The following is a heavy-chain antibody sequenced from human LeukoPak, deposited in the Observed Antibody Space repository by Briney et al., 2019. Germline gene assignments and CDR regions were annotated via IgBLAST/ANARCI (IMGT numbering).Heavy chain of an antibody. J-gene: IGHJ6*02. V-gene: IGHV4-39*02. CDR2: ISYSGST. CDR3: AKEYVGSLFYCGMDV. CDR1: GGSFSSSSYF. Sequence: SETLSLTCTVSGGSFSSSSYFWGWIRQPPGKGLEWIGTISYSGSTYYNPSLKSRVTISVDTSKNQFSLKLRSVTAADTAVYYCAKEYVGSLFYCGMDVWGQGTTLTVSS. D-gene: IGHD1-26*01.